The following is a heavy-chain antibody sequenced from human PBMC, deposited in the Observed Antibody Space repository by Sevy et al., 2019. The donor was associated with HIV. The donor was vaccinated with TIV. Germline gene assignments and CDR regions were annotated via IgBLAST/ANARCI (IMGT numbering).Heavy chain of an antibody. CDR3: AREEAPNRNIRYCSGDNCFYNSFDP. CDR1: GFTFSSYV. CDR2: ISYDGTNK. Sequence: GGSLRLSCAASGFTFSSYVMHWVRQAPGQGLEWVAIISYDGTNKYHAASLKGRLTISRDNSKNTMFLQVNSLRPEDTAVYYCAREEAPNRNIRYCSGDNCFYNSFDPWGQGTLVTVSS. V-gene: IGHV3-30-3*01. D-gene: IGHD2-15*01. J-gene: IGHJ5*02.